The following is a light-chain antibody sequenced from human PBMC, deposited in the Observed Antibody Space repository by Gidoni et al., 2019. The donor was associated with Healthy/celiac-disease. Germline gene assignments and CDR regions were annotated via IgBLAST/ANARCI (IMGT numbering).Light chain of an antibody. CDR2: GTN. J-gene: IGLJ2*01. CDR1: SLRSYY. Sequence: SSELTQDPAVSVALGQTVRITCLGDSLRSYYANWYQQKPGQAPVLVIYGTNNRPSGIPDRFSGASSGNTASLTITGAQAEDEADYYCNSRDSSGNHLGVVFGGGTKLTVL. V-gene: IGLV3-19*01. CDR3: NSRDSSGNHLGVV.